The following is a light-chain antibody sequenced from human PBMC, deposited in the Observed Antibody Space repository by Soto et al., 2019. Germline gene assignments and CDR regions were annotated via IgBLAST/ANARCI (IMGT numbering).Light chain of an antibody. J-gene: IGLJ2*01. V-gene: IGLV2-23*01. CDR3: CSYAGSSIL. Sequence: QSALTQPASVSGSPGQSITISCTGTSSDVGSYNIVSWYQQHPGKAPKLMIYEGSKRPSGVSYCFSGSKSGNTASLTIAGLQAEDEADYYGCSYAGSSILFGGGTKLTVL. CDR1: SSDVGSYNI. CDR2: EGS.